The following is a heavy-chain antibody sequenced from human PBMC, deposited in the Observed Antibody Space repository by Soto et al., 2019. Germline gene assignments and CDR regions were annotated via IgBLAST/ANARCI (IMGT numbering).Heavy chain of an antibody. Sequence: QVQLVQSGAEVKKPGSSVKVSCKASGGTCSRYAISWVRQAPGQGLEWMGGIIPIPGTANYAQKFQGRVTITADESTSTAYMGLSSMSSEDTAVYYCARSQGSSTSLEIYYYYYYGMDVWGQGTTGTVPS. CDR2: IIPIPGTA. D-gene: IGHD2-2*01. CDR1: GGTCSRYA. J-gene: IGHJ6*02. CDR3: ARSQGSSTSLEIYYYYYYGMDV. V-gene: IGHV1-69*01.